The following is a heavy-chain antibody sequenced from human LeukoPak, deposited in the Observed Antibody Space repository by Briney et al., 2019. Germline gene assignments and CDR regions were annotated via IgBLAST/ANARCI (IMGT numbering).Heavy chain of an antibody. V-gene: IGHV1-18*01. J-gene: IGHJ4*02. CDR3: ARGGIAVAPDY. D-gene: IGHD6-19*01. CDR1: GYTFTSYA. Sequence: ASVKVSCKASGYTFTSYAMNWVRQAPGQGLEWMGWISAYNGNTKYAEKLQGRVTMTTDTSTSTAYMELRSLRSDDTAVYYCARGGIAVAPDYWGQGTLVTVSS. CDR2: ISAYNGNT.